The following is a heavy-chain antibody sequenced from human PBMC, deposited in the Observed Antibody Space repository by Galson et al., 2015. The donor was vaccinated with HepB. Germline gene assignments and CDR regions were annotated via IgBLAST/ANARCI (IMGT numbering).Heavy chain of an antibody. V-gene: IGHV7-4-1*01. CDR1: GYTFTTYG. D-gene: IGHD5-24*01. J-gene: IGHJ4*02. Sequence: SVKVSCKASGYTFTTYGLNWVRQAPGQGLEWMGWINTNTGNPTYAQGFTGRFVFSLDTSVNTAYLQIYSLKAEDTAVYFCARDRWLPEFWGQGTLVTVSS. CDR3: ARDRWLPEF. CDR2: INTNTGNP.